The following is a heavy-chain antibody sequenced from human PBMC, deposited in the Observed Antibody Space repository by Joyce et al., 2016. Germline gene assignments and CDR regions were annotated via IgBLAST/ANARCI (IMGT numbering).Heavy chain of an antibody. D-gene: IGHD3-16*01. CDR3: ARINGLNWGPSDY. CDR2: IYHSGTT. CDR1: GGSISSGGHS. V-gene: IGHV4-30-2*01. Sequence: QLQLQESGSGLVKPSQTLSLTCAVSGGSISSGGHSWSWIRQAPGKGLEWIGYIYHSGTTYCNPSLKSRVTMSIDRSKNQFSLKLSSVTAADTAVYYCARINGLNWGPSDYWGQGTLVTVSS. J-gene: IGHJ4*02.